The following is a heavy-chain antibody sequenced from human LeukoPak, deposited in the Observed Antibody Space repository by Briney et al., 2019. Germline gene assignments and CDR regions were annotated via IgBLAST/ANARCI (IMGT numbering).Heavy chain of an antibody. CDR3: ARSSRFDS. CDR2: IYLYNSVST. CDR1: GVSISSYY. J-gene: IGHJ5*01. V-gene: IGHV4-59*01. Sequence: PSETLSLTCTVSGVSISSYYWGWIRQPPGEGLEWIGYIYLYNSVSTNYNPSLKRRVTISVDTSKNQFSLKLTSVTAADTAVYYCARSSRFDSWGQGSLVTVSA.